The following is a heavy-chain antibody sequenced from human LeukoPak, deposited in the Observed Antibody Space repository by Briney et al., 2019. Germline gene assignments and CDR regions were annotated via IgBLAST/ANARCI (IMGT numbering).Heavy chain of an antibody. V-gene: IGHV4-59*01. CDR2: IYYSGST. D-gene: IGHD3-16*01. CDR3: ARGLGMTWTYGPYYMDV. J-gene: IGHJ6*03. Sequence: SETLSLTCTDSGGSISSYYWSWIRQPPGKGLEWIGYIYYSGSTNYNPSLKSRVTISVDTSKNQFSLKLSSVTAADTAVYYCARGLGMTWTYGPYYMDVWGKGTTVTVSS. CDR1: GGSISSYY.